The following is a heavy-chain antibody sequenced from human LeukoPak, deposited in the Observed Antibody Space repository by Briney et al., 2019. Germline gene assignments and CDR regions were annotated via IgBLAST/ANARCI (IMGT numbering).Heavy chain of an antibody. V-gene: IGHV4-39*07. J-gene: IGHJ5*02. CDR2: IYYSGST. CDR3: ARDAVGSAYYDYVWGSYDDWFDP. Sequence: SETLSLTCTVSGGSISSGSYYWGWIRQPPGKGLEWIGSIYYSGSTYYNPSLKSRVTISVDTSKNQFSLKLSSVTAADTAVYYCARDAVGSAYYDYVWGSYDDWFDPWGQGTLVTVSS. D-gene: IGHD3-16*01. CDR1: GGSISSGSYY.